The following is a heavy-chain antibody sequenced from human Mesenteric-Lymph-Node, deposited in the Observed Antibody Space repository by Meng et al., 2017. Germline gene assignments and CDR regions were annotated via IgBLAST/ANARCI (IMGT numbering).Heavy chain of an antibody. V-gene: IGHV4-4*03. CDR2: IYHSGST. CDR3: ASFDHIPRRNYFDY. J-gene: IGHJ4*02. Sequence: QGLRQDAGPGLVKPLGTLPLTCAVSGGSIRSSNWWSWVRQPPGKGLEWIGEIYHSGSTNYNPSLKSRVSISVDTSKNQFSLNLNSMTAADTAVYYCASFDHIPRRNYFDYWGQGTLVTVSS. CDR1: GGSIRSSNW. D-gene: IGHD2-21*01.